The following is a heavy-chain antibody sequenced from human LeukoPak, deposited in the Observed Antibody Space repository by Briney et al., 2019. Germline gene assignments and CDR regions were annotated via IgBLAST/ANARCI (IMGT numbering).Heavy chain of an antibody. D-gene: IGHD3-10*01. CDR2: INWSGSST. J-gene: IGHJ4*02. V-gene: IGHV3-20*04. CDR3: ARVPHYYCSGTYLSYFDY. Sequence: GGSLRLSCAACGFTFDDYGMSWVRQGPGKGLEWVSGINWSGSSTVYADSVKGRFTISRDNAKNSLYLQMNSLRAEDTALYYCARVPHYYCSGTYLSYFDYWGQGTLVTVSS. CDR1: GFTFDDYG.